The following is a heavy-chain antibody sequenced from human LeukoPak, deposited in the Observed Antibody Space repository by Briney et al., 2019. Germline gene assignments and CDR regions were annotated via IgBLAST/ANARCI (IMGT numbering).Heavy chain of an antibody. Sequence: SETLSLTCTVSGGSISSYYWSWIRQPPGKGLEWIGYIYYSGSTNYNPSLKSRVTISIDTSKNQFSLKLSSVTAADTAVYYCAREKGGAAAVGWYFDLWGRGTLVTVSS. CDR2: IYYSGST. CDR1: GGSISSYY. D-gene: IGHD6-13*01. CDR3: AREKGGAAAVGWYFDL. V-gene: IGHV4-59*01. J-gene: IGHJ2*01.